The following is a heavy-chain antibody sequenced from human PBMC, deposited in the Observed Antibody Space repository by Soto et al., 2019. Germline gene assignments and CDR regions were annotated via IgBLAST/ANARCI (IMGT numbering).Heavy chain of an antibody. V-gene: IGHV3-23*01. CDR2: ISGSGGST. Sequence: EVQLLESGGGLVQPGGSLRLSCAASGFTFSSYAMSWVRQAPGKGLEWVSAISGSGGSTYYADSVKGRFTISRDNSKNTLYLQMNSLRAEDTAVYYYAKDIDYYGSGSYLDYWGQGTLVTVSS. D-gene: IGHD3-10*01. CDR1: GFTFSSYA. J-gene: IGHJ4*02. CDR3: AKDIDYYGSGSYLDY.